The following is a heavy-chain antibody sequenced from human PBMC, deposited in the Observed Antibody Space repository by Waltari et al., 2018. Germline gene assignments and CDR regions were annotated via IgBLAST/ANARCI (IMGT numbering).Heavy chain of an antibody. CDR1: GYSISSGYY. D-gene: IGHD5-12*01. CDR3: ARGLDGYNPDY. CDR2: IYHSEST. V-gene: IGHV4-38-2*01. J-gene: IGHJ4*02. Sequence: QVQLQESGPGLVKPSETLSLTCAVSGYSISSGYYWGWIRQPPGKGLEWIGSIYHSESTYYNPSLKSRVTISVDTSKNQFSLKLSSVTAADTAVYYCARGLDGYNPDYWGQGTLVTVSS.